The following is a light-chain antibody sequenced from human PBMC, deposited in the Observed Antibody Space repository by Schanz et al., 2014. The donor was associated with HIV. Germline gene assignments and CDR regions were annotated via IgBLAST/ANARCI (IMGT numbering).Light chain of an antibody. CDR2: SNN. CDR3: AVWDDSLKAWV. CDR1: RSNIGRNT. V-gene: IGLV1-44*01. J-gene: IGLJ3*02. Sequence: QSVLTQPPSASGTPGQRVTISCSGSRSNIGRNTVNWYQQLPRTAPKLLIYSNNQRPSGVPDRFSGSKSGTSASLAISGLRSEDEGDYYCAVWDDSLKAWVFGGGTKVTVL.